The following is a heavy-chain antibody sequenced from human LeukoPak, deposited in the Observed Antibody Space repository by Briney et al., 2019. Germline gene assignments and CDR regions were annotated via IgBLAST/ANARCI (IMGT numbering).Heavy chain of an antibody. CDR1: GGSISSGDYY. V-gene: IGHV4-30-4*01. J-gene: IGHJ3*02. Sequence: PSETLSLTCTVSGGSISSGDYYWSWIRQPPGKGLEWIGYIYYSGSTYYNPSLKSRVTISVDTSKNQFSLKLSSVTAADTAVYYCARGYYDYVWGSYRSSSKGAFDIWGQGTMVTVSS. D-gene: IGHD3-16*02. CDR2: IYYSGST. CDR3: ARGYYDYVWGSYRSSSKGAFDI.